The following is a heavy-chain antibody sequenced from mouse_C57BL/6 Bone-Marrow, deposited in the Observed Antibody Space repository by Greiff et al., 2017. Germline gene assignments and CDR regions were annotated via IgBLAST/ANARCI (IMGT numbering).Heavy chain of an antibody. Sequence: QVQLQQPGTELVKPGASVKLSCKASGYTFTSYWMHWVKQRPGQGLEWIGNINPSNGGTNYNEKFKSKATLTVDKSSSTAYMQRSSLTSEDSAVYYCARSHLITTVVAGFDYWGQGTTLTVSS. CDR1: GYTFTSYW. J-gene: IGHJ2*01. D-gene: IGHD1-1*01. V-gene: IGHV1-53*01. CDR3: ARSHLITTVVAGFDY. CDR2: INPSNGGT.